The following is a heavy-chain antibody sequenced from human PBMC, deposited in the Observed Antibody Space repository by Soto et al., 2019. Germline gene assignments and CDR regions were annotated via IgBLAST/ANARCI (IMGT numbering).Heavy chain of an antibody. CDR3: ARGDYDILTGSYKSYYGMDV. Sequence: GESLKISGKGSGYSFTSYWIGWVRQMPGKGLEWMGIIYPGDSDTRYSPSFQGQVTISADKSISTAYLQWSSLKASDTAMYYCARGDYDILTGSYKSYYGMDVWGQGTTVTVSS. CDR1: GYSFTSYW. J-gene: IGHJ6*02. CDR2: IYPGDSDT. D-gene: IGHD3-9*01. V-gene: IGHV5-51*01.